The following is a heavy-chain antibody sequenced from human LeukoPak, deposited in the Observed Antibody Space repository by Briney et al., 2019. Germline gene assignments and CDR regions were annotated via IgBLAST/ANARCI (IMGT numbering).Heavy chain of an antibody. CDR3: ARDGVSYYYDSSGGYYLDY. J-gene: IGHJ4*02. D-gene: IGHD3-22*01. Sequence: PGGSLRLSCAASGFTFSSYEMNWVRQAPGKGLEWVSYISSSGSTIYYADPVKGRFTISRDNAKNSLYLQMNSLRAEDTAVYYCARDGVSYYYDSSGGYYLDYWGQGTLVTVSS. V-gene: IGHV3-48*03. CDR2: ISSSGSTI. CDR1: GFTFSSYE.